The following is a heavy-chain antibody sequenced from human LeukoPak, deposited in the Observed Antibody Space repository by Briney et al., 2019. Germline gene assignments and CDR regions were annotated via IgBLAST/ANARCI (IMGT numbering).Heavy chain of an antibody. V-gene: IGHV1-18*01. Sequence: GASVKVSCKASGYTFTSYGISWVRQAPGQGLEWMGWISAYNGNTNYAQKLQGRVTMTTDTSTSTAYMELRSLRSDDTAVYYCARLKYSGYEVGYFDHWGQGTLVTVSS. CDR1: GYTFTSYG. CDR2: ISAYNGNT. D-gene: IGHD5-12*01. CDR3: ARLKYSGYEVGYFDH. J-gene: IGHJ4*02.